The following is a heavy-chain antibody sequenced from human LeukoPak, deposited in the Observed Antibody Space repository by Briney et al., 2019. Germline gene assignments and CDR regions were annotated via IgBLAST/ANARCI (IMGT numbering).Heavy chain of an antibody. CDR1: GGTFSSYA. D-gene: IGHD2-8*01. CDR3: APTNGYYYYFDY. Sequence: ASVKVSCKASGGTFSSYAISWVRQAPGQGLEWMGWINPNSGDTNYAQKFQGRVTMTRDTSISTAYMELSRLRSDDTAFYYRAPTNGYYYYFDYWGQGTLVTVSS. J-gene: IGHJ4*02. V-gene: IGHV1-2*02. CDR2: INPNSGDT.